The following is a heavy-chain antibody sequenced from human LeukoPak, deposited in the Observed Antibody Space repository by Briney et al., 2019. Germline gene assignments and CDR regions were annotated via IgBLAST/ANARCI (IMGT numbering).Heavy chain of an antibody. V-gene: IGHV3-23*01. D-gene: IGHD4-23*01. CDR3: AKEGTYGANSPIDY. CDR2: IRGSGGST. J-gene: IGHJ4*02. Sequence: GGSLRLSCAASGFTFSSYAMSWVRQAPGKGLEWVSAIRGSGGSTYYADSVKGRLTISRDNSKNTLYLQMNSLRDEDTAVYYCAKEGTYGANSPIDYWGQGTLVTVSS. CDR1: GFTFSSYA.